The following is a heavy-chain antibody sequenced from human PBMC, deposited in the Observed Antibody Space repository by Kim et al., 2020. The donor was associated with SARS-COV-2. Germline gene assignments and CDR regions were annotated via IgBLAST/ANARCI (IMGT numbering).Heavy chain of an antibody. J-gene: IGHJ3*02. Sequence: SETLSLTCTVSGGSISSSSYYWGWIRQPPGKGLEWIGSIYYSGSTYYNPSLKSRVTISVDTSKNQFSLKLSSVTAADTAVYYCARVERPITIFGVVIGVFDIWGQGTMVTVSS. V-gene: IGHV4-39*07. CDR2: IYYSGST. D-gene: IGHD3-3*01. CDR1: GGSISSSSYY. CDR3: ARVERPITIFGVVIGVFDI.